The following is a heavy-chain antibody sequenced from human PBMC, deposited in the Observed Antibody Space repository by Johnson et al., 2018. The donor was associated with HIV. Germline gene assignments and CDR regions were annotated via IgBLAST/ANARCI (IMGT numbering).Heavy chain of an antibody. CDR3: AKERQGAISVFALAGAFDI. V-gene: IGHV3-11*01. CDR1: GFTFSDYS. CDR2: ISSTGITI. Sequence: QVQLVESGGGLVKPGGSLRLSCAASGFTFSDYSMSWIRQAPGKGLEWVSYISSTGITIYYADSVRGRFTISRDNAKNSLYLQMNSLRPEDTALYYCAKERQGAISVFALAGAFDIWGQGTMVTVSS. D-gene: IGHD1-26*01. J-gene: IGHJ3*02.